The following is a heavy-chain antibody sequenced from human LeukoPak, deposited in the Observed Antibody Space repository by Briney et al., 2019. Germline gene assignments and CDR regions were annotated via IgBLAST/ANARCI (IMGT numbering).Heavy chain of an antibody. J-gene: IGHJ4*02. CDR2: IYYSGST. Sequence: PSETLSLTCTVSGGSIRSYYWSWIRQPPGKGLEWIGNIYYSGSTNYNPSLKSRVTISIDTSKNQFSLKLSSVTAADTAVYYCARGLGDTAMTMGYWGQGTLVTVSS. V-gene: IGHV4-59*01. CDR1: GGSIRSYY. CDR3: ARGLGDTAMTMGY. D-gene: IGHD5-18*01.